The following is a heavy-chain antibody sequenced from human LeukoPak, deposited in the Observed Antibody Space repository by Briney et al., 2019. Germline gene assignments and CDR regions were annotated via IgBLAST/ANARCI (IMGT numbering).Heavy chain of an antibody. D-gene: IGHD2-2*01. V-gene: IGHV3-30*18. CDR2: ISYDGSNK. J-gene: IGHJ4*02. CDR3: AKDYCSSTSCYVFDY. CDR1: GFTFSSYG. Sequence: RPGGSLRLSCAASGFTFSSYGMHWVRQAPGKGLEWAAVISYDGSNKYYADSVKGRFTISRDNSKNTLYLQMNSLRAEDTAVYYCAKDYCSSTSCYVFDYWGQGTLVTVSS.